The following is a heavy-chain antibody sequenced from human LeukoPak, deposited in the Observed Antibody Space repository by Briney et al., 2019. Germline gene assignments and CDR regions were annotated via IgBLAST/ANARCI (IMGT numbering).Heavy chain of an antibody. V-gene: IGHV3-30*02. J-gene: IGHJ3*02. CDR1: GFTLSSYA. Sequence: GGSLRLSCAASGFTLSSYAMSWVRQAPGKGLEWVTFIQYDASQIYYADSVKGRFTISRDNSKNTVYLQMNSLRTEDTAVYFCAREGSRLVIHAFGIWGQGTMVTVSS. D-gene: IGHD2-21*01. CDR2: IQYDASQI. CDR3: AREGSRLVIHAFGI.